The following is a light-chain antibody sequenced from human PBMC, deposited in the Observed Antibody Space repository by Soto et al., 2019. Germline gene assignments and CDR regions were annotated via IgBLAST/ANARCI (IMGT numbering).Light chain of an antibody. CDR1: SSDLGGYNY. CDR3: CSYTTSNTRQIV. V-gene: IGLV2-14*01. CDR2: DVS. Sequence: QSALTQPASVSGSPGQSITISCTGTSSDLGGYNYVSWYQQHPGKAPKFMIYDVSNRPSGVSNRFSGSKSGNTASLTIPGLQAEDEADYYCCSYTTSNTRQIVFGTGTKLTVL. J-gene: IGLJ1*01.